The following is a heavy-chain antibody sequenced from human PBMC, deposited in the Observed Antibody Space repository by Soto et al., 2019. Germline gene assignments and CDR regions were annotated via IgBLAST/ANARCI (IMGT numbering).Heavy chain of an antibody. CDR2: FYDSGTT. CDR1: GGSISAYH. J-gene: IGHJ6*02. D-gene: IGHD3-10*01. Sequence: QLQLQESGPGLVKASETLSLTCTVSGGSISAYHWSWVRQSPGKALEWIGYFYDSGTTDYNPALKSRVTISGDTSKNNFSLNLRSVTAADTAAYYCARGFGGLGPSFFGMDVWGQGTTVIVSS. V-gene: IGHV4-59*01. CDR3: ARGFGGLGPSFFGMDV.